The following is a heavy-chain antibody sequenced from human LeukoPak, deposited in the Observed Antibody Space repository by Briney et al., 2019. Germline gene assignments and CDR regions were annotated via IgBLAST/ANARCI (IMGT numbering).Heavy chain of an antibody. Sequence: GGSLRLSCAASGFTFSTYGMHTVRQAPGKGLEWVAFIRSDGNNKYYADSVKGRFIISRDNSKNTLYLQMNSIRAEDTAVYYCAKDDFKYYYYYMDVWGKGTTVTVSS. CDR1: GFTFSTYG. J-gene: IGHJ6*03. CDR2: IRSDGNNK. V-gene: IGHV3-30*02. D-gene: IGHD2-21*02. CDR3: AKDDFKYYYYYMDV.